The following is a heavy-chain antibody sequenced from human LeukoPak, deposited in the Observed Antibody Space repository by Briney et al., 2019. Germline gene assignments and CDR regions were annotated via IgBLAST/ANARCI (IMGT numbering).Heavy chain of an antibody. CDR1: GFTFTSSA. CDR3: AAGGGYYDSSGYRMSLLDY. V-gene: IGHV1-58*02. Sequence: SVKVSCKASGFTFTSSAMQWVRQARGQRLEWIGWIVVGSGNTNYAQKFQERVTITRDMSTSTAYMELSSLRSEDTAVYYCAAGGGYYDSSGYRMSLLDYWGQGTPVTVSS. CDR2: IVVGSGNT. J-gene: IGHJ4*02. D-gene: IGHD3-22*01.